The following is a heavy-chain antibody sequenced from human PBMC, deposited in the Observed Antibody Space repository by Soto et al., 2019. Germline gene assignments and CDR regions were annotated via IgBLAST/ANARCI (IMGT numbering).Heavy chain of an antibody. CDR1: GYTFTSYG. CDR2: ISAYNGNT. J-gene: IGHJ4*02. CDR3: ARGGPSDYVWGSYRPPFDY. V-gene: IGHV1-18*01. D-gene: IGHD3-16*02. Sequence: ASVKVSCKASGYTFTSYGISWVRQAPGQGLEWMGWISAYNGNTNYAQKLQGRVTMTTDTSTSTAYMELRSLRSDDTAVYYCARGGPSDYVWGSYRPPFDYWGQGTLVTVSS.